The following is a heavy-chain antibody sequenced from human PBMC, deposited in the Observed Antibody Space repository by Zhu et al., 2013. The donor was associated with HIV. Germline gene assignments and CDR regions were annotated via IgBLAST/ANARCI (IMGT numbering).Heavy chain of an antibody. D-gene: IGHD3-10*01. V-gene: IGHV1-2*02. CDR3: ALGITMVRGVITPFDY. J-gene: IGHJ4*02. Sequence: QVQLVQSGAEVKKPGASVKVSCKASGYTFTANYMHWVRQAPGQGLEWMGWINPKSGNTNYVQKFQGRVTMTRDTSISTAYMELSSLRSDDTAVYYCALGITMVRGVITPFDYWGQGTLVTVSS. CDR2: INPKSGNT. CDR1: GYTFTANY.